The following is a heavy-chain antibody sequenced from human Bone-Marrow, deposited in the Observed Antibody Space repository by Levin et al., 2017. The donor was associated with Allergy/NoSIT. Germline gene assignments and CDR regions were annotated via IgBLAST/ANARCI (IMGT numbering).Heavy chain of an antibody. CDR1: GFTFSSYW. D-gene: IGHD4-17*01. Sequence: LSLTCAASGFTFSSYWMSWVRQAPGKGLEWVANVKQDGSEKHYVDSVKGRFTISRDNAENSLYLQMNSLRAEDTAVYYCARHLNYGAYLYFDYWGQGTLVTVSS. CDR3: ARHLNYGAYLYFDY. V-gene: IGHV3-7*04. CDR2: VKQDGSEK. J-gene: IGHJ4*02.